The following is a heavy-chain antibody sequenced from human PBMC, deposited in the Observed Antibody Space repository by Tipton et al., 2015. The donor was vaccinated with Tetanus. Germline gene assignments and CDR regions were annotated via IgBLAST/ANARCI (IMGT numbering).Heavy chain of an antibody. D-gene: IGHD6-19*01. V-gene: IGHV4-30-2*01. Sequence: TLSLTCSVSGASISSGGYFWNWIRHRPGKGLEWIGEISPSGNTNYNPSLKSRVTISADTSRNQFSLTLSSVTAADTAVYYCARGSGWADFWGQGTQVTVSS. CDR2: ISPSGNT. J-gene: IGHJ4*02. CDR1: GASISSGGYF. CDR3: ARGSGWADF.